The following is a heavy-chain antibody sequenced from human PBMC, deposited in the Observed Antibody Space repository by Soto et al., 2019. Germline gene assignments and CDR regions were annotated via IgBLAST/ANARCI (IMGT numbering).Heavy chain of an antibody. CDR1: GYTFTGYY. CDR3: ARGLRATVAGYFYPIHGSYYYYGMDV. CDR2: INPNSGGT. J-gene: IGHJ6*02. V-gene: IGHV1-2*02. Sequence: ASVKVSSKASGYTFTGYYMHWVRQAPGQGLEWMGWINPNSGGTNYAQKFQGRVTMTRDTSISTAYMELSRLRSDDTAVYYCARGLRATVAGYFYPIHGSYYYYGMDVWGQGTTVIVSS. D-gene: IGHD6-19*01.